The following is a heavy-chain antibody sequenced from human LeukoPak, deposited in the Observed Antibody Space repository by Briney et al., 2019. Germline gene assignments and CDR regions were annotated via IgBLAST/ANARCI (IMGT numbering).Heavy chain of an antibody. Sequence: PRETLSLTCTLSGGSISTYYWSWIRQPPGKGLEWIGYIYHSGSTNYNPSLKSRVTISVDTSKNQFSLKLSSVTAADTAVYYCARGGGYASPIGYWGQGALVTVSS. J-gene: IGHJ4*02. CDR3: ARGGGYASPIGY. D-gene: IGHD5-12*01. CDR2: IYHSGST. CDR1: GGSISTYY. V-gene: IGHV4-59*01.